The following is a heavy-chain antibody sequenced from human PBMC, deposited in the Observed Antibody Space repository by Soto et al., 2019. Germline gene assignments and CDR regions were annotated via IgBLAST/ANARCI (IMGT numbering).Heavy chain of an antibody. CDR3: ARFAGYSYGRYFDY. V-gene: IGHV4-31*03. Sequence: TSETLSLTCSVSCGSMSSGAYYWSWIRQHPGKGLEWIAYIYYSGNTYYNPSLRSRITISVDTSKNQFSLKLTSVTDADTAVYYCARFAGYSYGRYFDYCGLRNLVTVS. CDR2: IYYSGNT. CDR1: CGSMSSGAYY. D-gene: IGHD5-18*01. J-gene: IGHJ4*02.